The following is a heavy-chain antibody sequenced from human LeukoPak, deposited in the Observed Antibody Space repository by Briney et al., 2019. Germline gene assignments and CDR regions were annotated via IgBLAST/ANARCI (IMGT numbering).Heavy chain of an antibody. J-gene: IGHJ4*02. CDR2: INQDGSEK. V-gene: IGHV3-7*01. CDR3: ARDLPDY. Sequence: PGGSLRLSCVASGFTFSDYYMSWVRQAPGKGLEWVANINQDGSEKYYVDSVNGRFTISRDNAKNSLYLQMNSLRAEDSAVYYCARDLPDYWGQGTLVTVSS. CDR1: GFTFSDYY.